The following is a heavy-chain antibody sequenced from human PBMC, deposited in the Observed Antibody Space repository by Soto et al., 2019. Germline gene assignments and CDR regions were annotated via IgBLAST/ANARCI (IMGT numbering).Heavy chain of an antibody. CDR1: GFTFSSYG. J-gene: IGHJ4*02. V-gene: IGHV3-30*18. CDR2: ISYDGSNK. D-gene: IGHD3-22*01. CDR3: AKDLNPYYYDSGPPFDY. Sequence: PGGSLRLSCAASGFTFSSYGMHWVRQAPGKGLEWVAVISYDGSNKYYADSVRGRFTISRDNSKNALYLQMNSLRAEDTAVYYCAKDLNPYYYDSGPPFDYWGQGTLVTVSS.